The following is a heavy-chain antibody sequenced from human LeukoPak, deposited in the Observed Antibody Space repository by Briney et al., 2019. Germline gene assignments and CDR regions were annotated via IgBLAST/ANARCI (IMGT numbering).Heavy chain of an antibody. CDR2: IYHSGST. CDR1: GYSISSGYH. D-gene: IGHD3-3*01. V-gene: IGHV4-38-2*02. CDR3: ARVGSYYDFWSGLYHAFDI. Sequence: SETLSLTCTVSGYSISSGYHWGWIRQPPGKGLEWIGSIYHSGSTYYNPSLKSRVTISVDTSKNQFSLKLSSVTAADTAVYYCARVGSYYDFWSGLYHAFDIWGQGTMVTVSS. J-gene: IGHJ3*02.